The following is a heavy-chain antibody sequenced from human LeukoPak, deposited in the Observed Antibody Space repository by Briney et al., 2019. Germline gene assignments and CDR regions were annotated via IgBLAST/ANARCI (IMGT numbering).Heavy chain of an antibody. Sequence: ASVKVSCKASGYTFTSYAMNWVRQAPGQGLEWMGWINVGNGNTHYSQEFQGRLTITRDTSASTAYMELSSLRSEDMAVYYCARSHGSGSYYTSWGQGILVTVSS. CDR1: GYTFTSYA. J-gene: IGHJ5*02. D-gene: IGHD3-10*01. V-gene: IGHV1-3*03. CDR2: INVGNGNT. CDR3: ARSHGSGSYYTS.